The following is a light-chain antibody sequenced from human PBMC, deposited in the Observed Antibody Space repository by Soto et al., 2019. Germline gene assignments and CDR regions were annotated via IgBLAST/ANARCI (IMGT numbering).Light chain of an antibody. CDR3: QQYGSSPIT. V-gene: IGKV3-20*01. Sequence: EIVLTQSPGTLSLSPGGRVTLSCRTSQSISNDHLAWYQQKPGQAPRLLIHGTSNRATGIPDRFSGSGSGTDFTLTIRGLEPEDAAVYYCQQYGSSPITFGQGTRLEI. J-gene: IGKJ5*01. CDR1: QSISNDH. CDR2: GTS.